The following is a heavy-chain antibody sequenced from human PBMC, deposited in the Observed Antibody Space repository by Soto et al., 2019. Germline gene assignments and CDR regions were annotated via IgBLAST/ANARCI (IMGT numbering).Heavy chain of an antibody. CDR1: AFTFSSYA. CDR2: NSGSGDST. Sequence: EVQLLESGGGLAQPGGSLRLSCAASAFTFSSYAMSWVRQAPGKGLELVSANSGSGDSTYYADSVKGRFTISRDNPKNTLYLQMDLLRAEDTAVYYGAKGRASDCPGCTQDYWGEGTLVTVSS. V-gene: IGHV3-23*01. D-gene: IGHD2-21*02. J-gene: IGHJ4*02. CDR3: AKGRASDCPGCTQDY.